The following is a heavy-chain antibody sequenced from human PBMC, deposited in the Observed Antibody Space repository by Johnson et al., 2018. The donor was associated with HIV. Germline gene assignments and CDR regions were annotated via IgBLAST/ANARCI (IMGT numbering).Heavy chain of an antibody. D-gene: IGHD6-13*01. V-gene: IGHV3-30*14. J-gene: IGHJ3*02. CDR1: GLTFSSYA. CDR3: ASRGREIVAAGILGAFDI. Sequence: VQLVESGGGLVQPGGSLRLSCAASGLTFSSYAMHWVRQAPGKGLEWVAVISYDGSNKYYADSVKGRFTISRDNSRDTVHLQMNSLRSEDTAVYYCASRGREIVAAGILGAFDIWGQGTMVTVSS. CDR2: ISYDGSNK.